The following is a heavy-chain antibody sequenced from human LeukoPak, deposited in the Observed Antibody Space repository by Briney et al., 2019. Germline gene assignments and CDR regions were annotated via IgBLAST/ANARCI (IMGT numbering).Heavy chain of an antibody. CDR3: ARDPTRGYSYGYEGY. CDR2: IKQDGSEK. V-gene: IGHV3-7*01. J-gene: IGHJ4*02. D-gene: IGHD5-18*01. Sequence: GGSLRLSCAASGFTFSSYWMNWVRQAPGKGLEWVANIKQDGSEKYYVDSVKGRFTISRDNAKNSLYLQMNSLRAEDTAVYYCARDPTRGYSYGYEGYWGQGTLVTVSS. CDR1: GFTFSSYW.